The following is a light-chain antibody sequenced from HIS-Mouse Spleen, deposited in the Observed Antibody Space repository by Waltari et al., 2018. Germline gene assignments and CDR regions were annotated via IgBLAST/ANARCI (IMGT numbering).Light chain of an antibody. CDR2: DDS. J-gene: IGLJ2*01. CDR1: SPRSYY. V-gene: IGLV3-21*02. Sequence: SSELTQDPAVSVALGQTVRITCQGDSPRSYYASVYQQKPGQAPVLVVYDDSDRTSGIPERFSGSNSGNTATLTISRVEAGDEADYYCQVWDSSSDHPVFGGGTKLTVL. CDR3: QVWDSSSDHPV.